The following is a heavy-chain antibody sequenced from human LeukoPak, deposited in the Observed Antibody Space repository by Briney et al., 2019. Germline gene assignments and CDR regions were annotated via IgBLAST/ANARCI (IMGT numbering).Heavy chain of an antibody. CDR2: ISGSGGST. V-gene: IGHV3-23*01. Sequence: PGGSLRLSCAASGFTFSSYAMSWVRQAPGKGLEWVSAISGSGGSTYYADSVKGRFTISRDNSKNTLYPQMNSLRAEDTAVYYCAKEGQRSYYYDSSGYYEPWGQGTLVTVSS. CDR3: AKEGQRSYYYDSSGYYEP. CDR1: GFTFSSYA. J-gene: IGHJ5*02. D-gene: IGHD3-22*01.